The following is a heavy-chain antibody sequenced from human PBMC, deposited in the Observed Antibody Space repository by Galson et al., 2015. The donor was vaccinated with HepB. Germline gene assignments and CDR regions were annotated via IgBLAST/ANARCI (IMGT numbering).Heavy chain of an antibody. CDR3: AKEGGWSKYDY. CDR2: ISYDGSNK. Sequence: SLRLSCAASGFTFSSYGMHWVRQAPGKGLEWVAVISYDGSNKYYAGSVKGRFTISRDNSKNTLYLQMNSLRAEDTAVYYCAKEGGWSKYDYSGPRTLVTVSS. D-gene: IGHD6-19*01. J-gene: IGHJ4*02. V-gene: IGHV3-30*18. CDR1: GFTFSSYG.